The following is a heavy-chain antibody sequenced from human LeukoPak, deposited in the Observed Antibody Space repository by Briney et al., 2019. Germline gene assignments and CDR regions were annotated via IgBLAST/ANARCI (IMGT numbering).Heavy chain of an antibody. CDR1: GFIFSDYG. J-gene: IGHJ3*02. D-gene: IGHD1-14*01. V-gene: IGHV3-23*01. CDR3: AREVFRAFDI. CDR2: ISGSGANT. Sequence: PGGSLRLSCAASGFIFSDYGITWVRQAPGKGLEWVSGISGSGANTYFADSVKGRSTISRDNSKNTVYLQMDSLRAEDTAVYYCAREVFRAFDIWGQGTMVTVSS.